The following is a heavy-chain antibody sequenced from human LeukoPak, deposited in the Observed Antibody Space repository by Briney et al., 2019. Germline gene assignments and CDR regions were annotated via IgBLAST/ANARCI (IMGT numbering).Heavy chain of an antibody. CDR3: AKQGRDHCSGGSCYLFDY. V-gene: IGHV3-30*18. J-gene: IGHJ4*02. Sequence: PGGSLRLSCAASGFTFISFGMHWVRQAPGKGLQWVALISFDGGDKYYADSVKGRFTISRDNSKDTLFLQMNSLRPEDTAVYYCAKQGRDHCSGGSCYLFDYWGQGTLVTVSS. CDR1: GFTFISFG. D-gene: IGHD2-15*01. CDR2: ISFDGGDK.